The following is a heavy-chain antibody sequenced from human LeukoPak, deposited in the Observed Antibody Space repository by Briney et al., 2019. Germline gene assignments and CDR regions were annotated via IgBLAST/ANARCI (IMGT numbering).Heavy chain of an antibody. CDR2: FYSGGNT. D-gene: IGHD6-19*01. J-gene: IGHJ4*02. Sequence: GGSLRLSCVVSGFTVSSNYMSWVRQAPGKGLEWVSVFYSGGNTYYADSVKGRFTISRDNAKNSLYLQMNSLRAEDTAVYYCARELYSSGWSGYWGQGTLVTVSS. CDR3: ARELYSSGWSGY. V-gene: IGHV3-53*01. CDR1: GFTVSSNY.